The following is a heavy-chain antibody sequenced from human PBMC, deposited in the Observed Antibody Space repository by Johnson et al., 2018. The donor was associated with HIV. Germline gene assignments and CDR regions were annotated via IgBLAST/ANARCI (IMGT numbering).Heavy chain of an antibody. CDR1: GFTFDDYT. J-gene: IGHJ3*02. Sequence: LVESGGVVVQPGGSLRLSCAASGFTFDDYTMHWVRQAPGKGLEWVSLISWDGGSTYYADSVKGRFTISRDNSKNSLYLQMNSLRTEDTALYYCAKDIQMAYYYDSSGYFDAFDIWCQGTMVTVSS. CDR3: AKDIQMAYYYDSSGYFDAFDI. CDR2: ISWDGGST. D-gene: IGHD3-22*01. V-gene: IGHV3-43*01.